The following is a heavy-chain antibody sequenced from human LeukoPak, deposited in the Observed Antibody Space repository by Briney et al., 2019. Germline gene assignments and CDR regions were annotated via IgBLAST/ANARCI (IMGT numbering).Heavy chain of an antibody. D-gene: IGHD6-19*01. V-gene: IGHV3-53*01. CDR3: ARGQQWLAFDY. CDR2: IYSGGST. Sequence: GGSLRLSCAASGFTVSSNYMIWVRQAPGKGLEWVSVIYSGGSTYYADSVKGRFTISRDNSKNTLYLQMNSLRAEDTAVYYCARGQQWLAFDYWGQGTLVTVS. J-gene: IGHJ4*02. CDR1: GFTVSSNY.